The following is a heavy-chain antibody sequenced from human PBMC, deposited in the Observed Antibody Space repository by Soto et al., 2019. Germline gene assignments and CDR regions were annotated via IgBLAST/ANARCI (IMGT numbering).Heavy chain of an antibody. J-gene: IGHJ6*02. CDR3: AKDADYDILTGYYPLVGAGGMDV. CDR1: GFTFSSYA. CDR2: ISGSGGST. D-gene: IGHD3-9*01. Sequence: LRLSCAASGFTFSSYAMSWVRQAAGKGLEWVSAISGSGGSTYYADSVKGRFTISRDNSKNTLYLQMNSLRAEDTAVYYCAKDADYDILTGYYPLVGAGGMDVWGQGTTVTVSS. V-gene: IGHV3-23*01.